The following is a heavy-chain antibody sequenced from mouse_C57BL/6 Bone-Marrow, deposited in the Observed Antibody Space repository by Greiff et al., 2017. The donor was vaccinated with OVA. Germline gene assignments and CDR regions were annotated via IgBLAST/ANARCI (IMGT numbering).Heavy chain of an antibody. J-gene: IGHJ3*01. CDR2: INSDSSTI. Sequence: AAEGVDFSRYWMSWVRRAPGKGLEWIGEINSDSSTINYAPSLKDKFIISRDNAKNTLYLQMSKVRSEDTALYYCADSNAWFAYWGQGTLVTVSA. V-gene: IGHV4-1*01. CDR3: ADSNAWFAY. D-gene: IGHD2-5*01. CDR1: GVDFSRYW.